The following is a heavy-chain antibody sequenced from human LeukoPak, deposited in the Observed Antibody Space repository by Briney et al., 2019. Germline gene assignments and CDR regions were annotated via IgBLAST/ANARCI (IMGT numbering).Heavy chain of an antibody. V-gene: IGHV5-51*01. D-gene: IGHD1-14*01. CDR2: IYPGDSDT. Sequence: GASLKISYKGSGSLFTSYWIGWVRPMPGKGLEWMGIIYPGDSDTRYSPSFQGQVTISADKSISTAHLQWSSLKASDTAMYYCARERRSNRVSDSDYWGQGTLVTVSS. J-gene: IGHJ4*02. CDR1: GSLFTSYW. CDR3: ARERRSNRVSDSDY.